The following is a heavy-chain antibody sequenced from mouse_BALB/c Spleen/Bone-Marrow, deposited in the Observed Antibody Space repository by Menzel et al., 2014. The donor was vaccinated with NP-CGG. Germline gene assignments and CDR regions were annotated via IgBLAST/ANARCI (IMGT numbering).Heavy chain of an antibody. CDR2: IYPGSGST. CDR1: GYTFTSYW. CDR3: TREGWLRYFDY. V-gene: IGHV1S22*01. Sequence: LQESGSELVRPGASVKLSCKASGYTFTSYWMHWVKQRHGQGLEWIGNIYPGSGSTNYDEKFKNKGTLTVDTSSSTAYMQLSSLTSDDSSVYYCTREGWLRYFDYWGQGTTLTVSS. J-gene: IGHJ2*01. D-gene: IGHD2-2*01.